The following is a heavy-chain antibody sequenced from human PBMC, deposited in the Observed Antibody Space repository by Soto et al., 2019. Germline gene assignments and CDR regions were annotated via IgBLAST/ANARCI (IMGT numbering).Heavy chain of an antibody. D-gene: IGHD2-15*01. Sequence: EVQLLESGGGLVQPGGSLRLSCAASGFTFSSYAMSWVRQAPGKGLEWVSGISGSGGSTYYADSVKGRFTMSRDNSKNTLYLQMNSLRADDTAVYYCARGYCSGGSCHSGFDYWGQGTLVTVSS. CDR1: GFTFSSYA. V-gene: IGHV3-23*01. CDR2: ISGSGGST. J-gene: IGHJ4*02. CDR3: ARGYCSGGSCHSGFDY.